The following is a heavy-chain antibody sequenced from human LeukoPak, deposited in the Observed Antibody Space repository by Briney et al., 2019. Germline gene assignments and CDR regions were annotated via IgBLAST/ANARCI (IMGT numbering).Heavy chain of an antibody. CDR1: GYTFTSYG. D-gene: IGHD6-13*01. CDR3: ARDRERHSSSRYTYRNLDY. Sequence: ASVKVSCKASGYTFTSYGISWVRQAPGQGLEWMGWISAYNGNTNYAQKLQGRVTMTTDTSTSTAYMELRSLRSDDTAVYYCARDRERHSSSRYTYRNLDYWGQGTLVTVSS. J-gene: IGHJ4*02. CDR2: ISAYNGNT. V-gene: IGHV1-18*01.